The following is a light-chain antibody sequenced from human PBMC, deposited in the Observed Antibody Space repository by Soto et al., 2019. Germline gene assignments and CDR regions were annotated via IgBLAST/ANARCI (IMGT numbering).Light chain of an antibody. Sequence: IVLTHSPGTLSLSPVERATRSCRASQSVSSSYLAWYQQKPGQAPRLLIYGASSRATGIPDRFSGSGSGTDFTLTISRLEPEDFAVYYCQQYGSSLWTFGQGTKVDSK. CDR3: QQYGSSLWT. V-gene: IGKV3-20*01. CDR2: GAS. CDR1: QSVSSSY. J-gene: IGKJ1*01.